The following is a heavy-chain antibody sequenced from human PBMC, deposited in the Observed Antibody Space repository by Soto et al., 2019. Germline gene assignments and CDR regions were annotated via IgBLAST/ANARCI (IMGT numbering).Heavy chain of an antibody. Sequence: GGSLRLSCAASGFTFSSYSMNWVRQAPGKGLEWVSYISSSSSTIYYADSVTVQCTISRDNAKNSLYLQMNSLRAEDPAVYDCARAGGGIVATQDAFDIWGQGTMVTVSS. V-gene: IGHV3-48*04. J-gene: IGHJ3*02. CDR2: ISSSSSTI. CDR1: GFTFSSYS. CDR3: ARAGGGIVATQDAFDI. D-gene: IGHD5-12*01.